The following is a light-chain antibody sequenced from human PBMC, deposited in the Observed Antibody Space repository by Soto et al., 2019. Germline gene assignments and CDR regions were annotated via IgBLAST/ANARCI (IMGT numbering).Light chain of an antibody. V-gene: IGKV3-20*01. CDR1: QSFSSNF. CDR3: QQYGNTRWT. J-gene: IGKJ1*01. Sequence: EIVLTQSPGTLSLSPGERATLSCRASQSFSSNFLAWYQQKPGQAPRLLIYGASSRATGIPDRFSGSGSGTDFTLTISRLEPEDFAVYYCQQYGNTRWTFGQGTKVEIK. CDR2: GAS.